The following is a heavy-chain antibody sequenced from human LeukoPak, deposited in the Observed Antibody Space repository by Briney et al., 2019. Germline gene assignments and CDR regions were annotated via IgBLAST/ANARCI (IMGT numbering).Heavy chain of an antibody. Sequence: ASVKVSCKASGYTFTYYYMHWVRQAPGQGLEWMGWINPNSGGTNYAQKFQGRVTMTRDTSISTAYMELSRLRSDDTAVYYCAREGPIVGATHLVDYWGQGTLVTVSS. CDR2: INPNSGGT. V-gene: IGHV1-2*02. CDR3: AREGPIVGATHLVDY. D-gene: IGHD1-26*01. CDR1: GYTFTYYY. J-gene: IGHJ4*02.